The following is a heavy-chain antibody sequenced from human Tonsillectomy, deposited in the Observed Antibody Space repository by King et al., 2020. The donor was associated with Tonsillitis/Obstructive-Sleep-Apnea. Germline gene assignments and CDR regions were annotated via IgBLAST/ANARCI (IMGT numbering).Heavy chain of an antibody. Sequence: QLVQSGGGVVQPGRSLRLSCTASAFTFRAYAMHWGRQAPGKGLEWVAFMSSAGTYSYFGDSVRGRFTVSRDNSKSTLYLQMNSLTADDTAVYYCAKDIISGAGSPVYNHSMDVWGIGTMVTVSS. CDR1: AFTFRAYA. CDR2: MSSAGTYS. D-gene: IGHD6-19*01. J-gene: IGHJ6*04. V-gene: IGHV3-30*18. CDR3: AKDIISGAGSPVYNHSMDV.